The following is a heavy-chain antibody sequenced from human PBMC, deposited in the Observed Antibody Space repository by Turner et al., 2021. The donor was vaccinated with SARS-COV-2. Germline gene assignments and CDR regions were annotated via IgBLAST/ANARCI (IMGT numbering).Heavy chain of an antibody. D-gene: IGHD6-13*01. CDR2: IWYDGSQK. CDR3: ARHGAANGNYYYHGLDV. J-gene: IGHJ6*02. Sequence: QVPLVESGGGVVLPGRSLSLSCAASRFSCSSHAMHWVRQAPGKGLEWVAVIWYDGSQKYHAASVRGRFTISRDNSRNTLYLQMDSLRVEDTGVYYCARHGAANGNYYYHGLDVWGRGTTVTVSS. CDR1: RFSCSSHA. V-gene: IGHV3-33*03.